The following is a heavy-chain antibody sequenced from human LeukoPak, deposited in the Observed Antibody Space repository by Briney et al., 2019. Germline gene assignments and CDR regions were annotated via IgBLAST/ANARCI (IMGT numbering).Heavy chain of an antibody. Sequence: PSETLSLTCAVYGGSFSGYYWSWIRQPPGKGLEWIGEINHSGSTNYNPSLKSRVTISVDTSKNQFSLKLSSVTAADTAVYYCARIGRDGYNSAYFDYWGQGTLVTVSS. V-gene: IGHV4-34*01. CDR1: GGSFSGYY. CDR3: ARIGRDGYNSAYFDY. D-gene: IGHD5-24*01. CDR2: INHSGST. J-gene: IGHJ4*02.